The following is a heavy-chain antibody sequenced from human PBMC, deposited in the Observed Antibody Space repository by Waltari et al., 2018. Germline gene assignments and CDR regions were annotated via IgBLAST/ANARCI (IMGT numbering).Heavy chain of an antibody. J-gene: IGHJ4*02. CDR3: AREGLLWFGEPFYWY. CDR2: IIPIFGTA. D-gene: IGHD3-10*01. V-gene: IGHV1-69*12. Sequence: QVQLVQSGAEVKKPGSSVKVSCKASGGTFSSYAISWVRPAPGQGLAWMGGIIPIFGTANYAQKFQGRGTITADESTSTAYMELSSLRSEDTAVYYCAREGLLWFGEPFYWYWGQGTLVTVSS. CDR1: GGTFSSYA.